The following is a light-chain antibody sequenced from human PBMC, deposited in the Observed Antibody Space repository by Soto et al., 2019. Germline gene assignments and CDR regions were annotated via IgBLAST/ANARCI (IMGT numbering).Light chain of an antibody. Sequence: EIVLTQSPATLSLSPGERATLSCRASQSVRSSYLAWYQQKPGEAPRLLMAGASSRATGIPDRFSGSGSGSDFILAISRVKPEDFAVYYCQQHGTSPYTFGQGTELRIK. CDR3: QQHGTSPYT. J-gene: IGKJ2*01. CDR1: QSVRSSY. V-gene: IGKV3-20*01. CDR2: GAS.